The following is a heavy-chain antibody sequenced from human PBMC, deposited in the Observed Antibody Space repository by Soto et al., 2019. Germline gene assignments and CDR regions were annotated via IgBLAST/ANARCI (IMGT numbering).Heavy chain of an antibody. V-gene: IGHV4-4*02. D-gene: IGHD3-9*01. CDR3: ARGPAMDYDILTGYHYYGMDV. Sequence: QVQLQESGPGLVKPSGTLSLTCAVSGGSISSSNWWSWVRQPPGKGLEWIGEIYHSGSTNYNPSLKSRVTISVDKSTNQFSLKLSSVTAADTAVYYCARGPAMDYDILTGYHYYGMDVWGQGTTVTVSS. CDR1: GGSISSSNW. J-gene: IGHJ6*02. CDR2: IYHSGST.